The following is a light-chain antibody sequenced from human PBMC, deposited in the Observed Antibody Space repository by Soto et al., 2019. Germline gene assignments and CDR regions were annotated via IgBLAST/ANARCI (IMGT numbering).Light chain of an antibody. Sequence: QMTQSPSSLSASVGDRVTITCRASQDISNYLAWYPQKPGGAPKLLIYEASTLQSGVPSRFSGSGSGADFTLTISSLQPEDVAIYYGQKYNDAPRTFGQGTRVEMK. CDR2: EAS. V-gene: IGKV1-27*01. CDR1: QDISNY. CDR3: QKYNDAPRT. J-gene: IGKJ1*01.